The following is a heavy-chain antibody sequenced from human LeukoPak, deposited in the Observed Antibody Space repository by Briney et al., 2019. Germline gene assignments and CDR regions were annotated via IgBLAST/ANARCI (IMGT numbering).Heavy chain of an antibody. J-gene: IGHJ4*02. D-gene: IGHD3-10*01. CDR1: GGSFSGYY. V-gene: IGHV4-34*01. Sequence: PSETLSLTCAVYGGSFSGYYWSWIRQPPGKGLEWIGEINHSGSTNYNPSLKSRVTISVDTSKNQFSLKLSSGTAADTAVYYCARREVTSRFGITIKVPKSRRGFDYWGQGTLVTVSS. CDR2: INHSGST. CDR3: ARREVTSRFGITIKVPKSRRGFDY.